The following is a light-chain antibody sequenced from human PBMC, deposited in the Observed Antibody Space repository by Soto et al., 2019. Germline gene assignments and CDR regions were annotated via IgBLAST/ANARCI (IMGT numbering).Light chain of an antibody. J-gene: IGKJ5*01. CDR3: QQYGTSPIT. CDR2: GAS. Sequence: ENVLTQSPGTLSLSPGERATLSCRASQTVSSYFTWYQQRPGQAPRLLIYGASKRATGIPDSFSGSGSGTDFTLTISRLEHEDFALYYCQQYGTSPITFGQGTRLEIK. CDR1: QTVSSY. V-gene: IGKV3-20*01.